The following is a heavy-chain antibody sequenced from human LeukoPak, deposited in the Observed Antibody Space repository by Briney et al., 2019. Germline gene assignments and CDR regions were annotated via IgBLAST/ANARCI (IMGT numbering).Heavy chain of an antibody. D-gene: IGHD6-13*01. CDR2: IRYDGSNK. J-gene: IGHJ4*02. CDR3: AKDIAAAGYFDY. CDR1: GFTFSSYG. Sequence: GGSQRLSCAASGFTFSSYGMHWVRQAPGKGLEWVVFIRYDGSNKYYADSVKGRFTISRDNSKNTLYLQMNSLRAEDTAVYYCAKDIAAAGYFDYWGQGTLVTVSS. V-gene: IGHV3-30*02.